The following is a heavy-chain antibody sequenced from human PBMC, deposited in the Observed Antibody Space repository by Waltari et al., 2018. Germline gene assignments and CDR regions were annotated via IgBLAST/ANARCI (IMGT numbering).Heavy chain of an antibody. CDR3: AKGEDYDFWSGYDY. Sequence: EVQLVESGGGLVQPGRSLRLSCAASGFTFDDYAMHWVRQAPGKGLEWVSGISWNSGSIGDADSVKGRFTISRDNAKNSLYLQMNSLRAEDTALYYCAKGEDYDFWSGYDYWGQGTLVTVSS. V-gene: IGHV3-9*01. D-gene: IGHD3-3*01. CDR1: GFTFDDYA. J-gene: IGHJ4*02. CDR2: ISWNSGSI.